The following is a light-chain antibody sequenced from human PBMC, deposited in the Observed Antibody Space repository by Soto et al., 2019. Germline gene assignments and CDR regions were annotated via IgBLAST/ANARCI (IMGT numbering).Light chain of an antibody. Sequence: DIQMTQFPSSLSACVGDRVTITCRASQGIRHDLGWYQQKPGKAPKRLIYAASSLQSGVPSRFSGSGSGTEFTLAISSLQPEDSATFYCLQHSTYPLTFGQGTKVEIK. CDR2: AAS. J-gene: IGKJ1*01. V-gene: IGKV1-17*01. CDR1: QGIRHD. CDR3: LQHSTYPLT.